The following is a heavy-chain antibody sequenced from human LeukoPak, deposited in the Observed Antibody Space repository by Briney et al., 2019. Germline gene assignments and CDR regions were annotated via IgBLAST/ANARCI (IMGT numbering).Heavy chain of an antibody. CDR1: GGSISSYY. CDR2: IYYSGST. D-gene: IGHD6-6*01. CDR3: ARESSSHYYYGMDV. J-gene: IGHJ6*02. Sequence: SETLSLTCTVSGGSISSYYWSWIRQPPGKGLEWMGYIYYSGSTNYNPSLKSRVTISVDTSKNQFSLKLSSVTAADTAVYYCARESSSHYYYGMDVWGQGTTVTVSS. V-gene: IGHV4-59*01.